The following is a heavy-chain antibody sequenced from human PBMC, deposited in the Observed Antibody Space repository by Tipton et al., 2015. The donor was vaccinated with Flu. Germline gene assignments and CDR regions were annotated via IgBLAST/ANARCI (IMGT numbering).Heavy chain of an antibody. CDR2: MNPNSGNT. Sequence: QLVQSGAEVKKPGASVKVSCKASGYTFTSYDINWVRQATGQGLEWMGWMNPNSGNTGYAQKFQGRVTMTRNTSISTAYMELSSLRSEDTAVYYCARAGMAAAGTLNWFDPWGQGTLVTVSS. CDR1: GYTFTSYD. D-gene: IGHD6-13*01. CDR3: ARAGMAAAGTLNWFDP. V-gene: IGHV1-8*01. J-gene: IGHJ5*02.